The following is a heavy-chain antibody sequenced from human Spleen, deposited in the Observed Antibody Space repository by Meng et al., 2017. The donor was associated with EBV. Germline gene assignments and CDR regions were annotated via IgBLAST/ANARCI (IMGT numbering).Heavy chain of an antibody. D-gene: IGHD4-17*01. V-gene: IGHV4-34*01. CDR2: INHSGIT. J-gene: IGHJ4*02. Sequence: QVYLQQWGAGLLKPSETLSLTCAVYGESFSGNYWTWIRQPPGKGLEWIGDINHSGITNYNPSLKSRVTISADTSKNQFSLKMTSVTAADTALYYCAGGRGLPNYWGQGTLVTVSS. CDR1: GESFSGNY. CDR3: AGGRGLPNY.